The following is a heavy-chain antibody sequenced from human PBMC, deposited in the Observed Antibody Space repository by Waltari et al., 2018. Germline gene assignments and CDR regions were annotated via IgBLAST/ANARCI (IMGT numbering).Heavy chain of an antibody. CDR3: ARGYSSGWYLNY. D-gene: IGHD6-19*01. Sequence: EVQLVESGGGLVQPGGSLKLSCAASGFTFSSFEMNWVRQAPGKGLEWILYISSSGSTIYYADSVKGRFTISRDNAKNSLSLQMDSLRAEDTAIYYCARGYSSGWYLNYWGQGTLVTVSS. J-gene: IGHJ4*02. CDR2: ISSSGSTI. V-gene: IGHV3-48*03. CDR1: GFTFSSFE.